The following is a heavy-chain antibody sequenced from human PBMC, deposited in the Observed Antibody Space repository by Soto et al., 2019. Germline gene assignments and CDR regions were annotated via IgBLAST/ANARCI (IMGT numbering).Heavy chain of an antibody. J-gene: IGHJ4*02. V-gene: IGHV3-23*01. CDR3: AKDKPGTTSFDY. Sequence: GGSLRLSCAASGFTISSNAMYWVRQAPGKGLEWVSGISERGDSTHYADSVKGRSTISRDTSKNTLYLQLNTLRADDTAVYYCAKDKPGTTSFDYWGQGTMVTVPS. D-gene: IGHD1-1*01. CDR2: ISERGDST. CDR1: GFTISSNA.